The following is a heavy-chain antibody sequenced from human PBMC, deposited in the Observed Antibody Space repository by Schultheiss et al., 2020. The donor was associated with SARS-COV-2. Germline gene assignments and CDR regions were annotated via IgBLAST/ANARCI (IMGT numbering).Heavy chain of an antibody. CDR3: ARDSGRGDAFDI. CDR1: GGSISSYY. CDR2: IYYSGST. D-gene: IGHD3-10*01. J-gene: IGHJ3*02. Sequence: SETLSLTCTVSGGSISSYYWSWIRQPPGKGLEWIGYIYYSGSTNYNPSLKSRVTMSVDTSKNQFSLKLSSVTAADTAVYYCARDSGRGDAFDIWGQGTTVTVSS. V-gene: IGHV4-59*01.